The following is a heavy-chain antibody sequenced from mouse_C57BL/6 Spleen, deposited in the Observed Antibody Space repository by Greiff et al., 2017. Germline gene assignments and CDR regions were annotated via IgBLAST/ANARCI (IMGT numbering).Heavy chain of an antibody. CDR1: GYAFSSSW. CDR2: IYPGDGDT. D-gene: IGHD1-1*01. Sequence: QLKESGPELVKPGASVKISCKASGYAFSSSWMNWVKQRPGKGLEWIGRIYPGDGDTNYNGTFKGKATLTADKSSSTAYMQLSSLTSEDSAVYFCARDYYGSSPGWYFDVWGTGTTVTVSS. J-gene: IGHJ1*03. V-gene: IGHV1-82*01. CDR3: ARDYYGSSPGWYFDV.